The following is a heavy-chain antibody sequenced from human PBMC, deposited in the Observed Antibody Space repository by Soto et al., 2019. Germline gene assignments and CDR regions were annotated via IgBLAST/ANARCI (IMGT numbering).Heavy chain of an antibody. CDR3: ARLERKNDAFDI. V-gene: IGHV4-39*01. CDR1: GGSISSSSYY. Sequence: QLQLQESGPGLVKPSETLSLTCTVSGGSISSSSYYWGWIRQPPGKGLEWIGSIYYSGSTYYNPSLKSRVTISVDTSKNQFSLKLSSVTAADTAVYYCARLERKNDAFDIWGQGTMVTVSS. CDR2: IYYSGST. J-gene: IGHJ3*02.